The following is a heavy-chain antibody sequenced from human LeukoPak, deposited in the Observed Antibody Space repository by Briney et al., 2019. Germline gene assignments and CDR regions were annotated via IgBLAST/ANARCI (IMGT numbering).Heavy chain of an antibody. CDR1: GDSVSSNSAA. CDR3: ARGAVAGTYYYYYMDV. J-gene: IGHJ6*03. D-gene: IGHD6-19*01. Sequence: SQTLSLTCAISGDSVSSNSAAWHWIRQSPSRGLEWLGRTYYRSKWYNDYAVSVKSRITINPDTSKNQFSLQLNSVTPEDTAVYYCARGAVAGTYYYYYMDVWGKGTTVTVSS. V-gene: IGHV6-1*01. CDR2: TYYRSKWYN.